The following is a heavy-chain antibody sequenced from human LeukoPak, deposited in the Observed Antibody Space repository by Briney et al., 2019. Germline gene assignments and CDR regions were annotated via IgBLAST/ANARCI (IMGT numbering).Heavy chain of an antibody. Sequence: ASVKVSCKASGYTFTGYYMHWVRQAPGQGLEWMGWINPNSGGTNYAQKFQGWVTMTRDTSISTAYMELSRLRSDDTAVYYCARRGSSSSPYYYGMDVWGQGTTV. J-gene: IGHJ6*02. D-gene: IGHD6-6*01. CDR3: ARRGSSSSPYYYGMDV. CDR2: INPNSGGT. V-gene: IGHV1-2*04. CDR1: GYTFTGYY.